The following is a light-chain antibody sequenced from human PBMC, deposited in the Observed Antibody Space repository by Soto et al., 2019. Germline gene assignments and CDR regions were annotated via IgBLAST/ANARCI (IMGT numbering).Light chain of an antibody. CDR3: QQSYSTLP. J-gene: IGKJ4*01. V-gene: IGKV1-39*01. Sequence: DIQMTQSPSSLSASVGDRVTITCRASQNIGTFLNWYQKKPGKAPKLLICAASSLQSGVPSTFSGSGSGTAFTLSISGLQPEDFATYYCQQSYSTLPFGGGTKVEIK. CDR1: QNIGTF. CDR2: AAS.